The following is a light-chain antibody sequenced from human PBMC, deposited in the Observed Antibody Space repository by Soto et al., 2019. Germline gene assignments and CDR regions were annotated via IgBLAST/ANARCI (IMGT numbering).Light chain of an antibody. CDR2: DAS. Sequence: EIVLTQSPATLSLSPGERAALSCRASQSVTTYLAWYQQKPGQAPRLLIYDASNRATGIPARFSGSGSGTDFTLTISSLEPEDFAVYYCQHRSNWPQTFGQGTKLEIK. CDR3: QHRSNWPQT. CDR1: QSVTTY. V-gene: IGKV3-11*01. J-gene: IGKJ2*01.